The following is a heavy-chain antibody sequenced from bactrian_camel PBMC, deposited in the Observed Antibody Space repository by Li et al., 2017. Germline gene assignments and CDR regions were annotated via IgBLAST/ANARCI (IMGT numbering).Heavy chain of an antibody. CDR1: LSTYNTYC. Sequence: HVQLVESGGGSVQVGGSLNLSCAASLSTYNTYCVGWFRQAPEKEREGVASIGNDGMTSYATSVKGRFTISTDSAKNTLYLQMNNLSPEDTAMYYCAEAAGGYCYPSSADFGYWGPGTQVTVS. D-gene: IGHD2*01. CDR3: AEAAGGYCYPSSADFGY. V-gene: IGHV3S55*01. CDR2: IGNDGMT. J-gene: IGHJ6*01.